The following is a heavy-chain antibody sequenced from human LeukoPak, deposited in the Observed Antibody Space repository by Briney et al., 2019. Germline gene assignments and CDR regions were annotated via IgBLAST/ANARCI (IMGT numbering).Heavy chain of an antibody. D-gene: IGHD5-18*01. J-gene: IGHJ3*02. CDR2: IITSGGTT. CDR3: AKDPPTVMANAFHI. Sequence: GGPLRLSCAASGFTFSIYGVRWVRQARGRGLEGVADIITSGGTTYYADSVKGQFTMSRDNSKNTLYLQMNSLRADDTAAYYCAKDPPTVMANAFHIWGQGTMVTVSS. V-gene: IGHV3-23*01. CDR1: GFTFSIYG.